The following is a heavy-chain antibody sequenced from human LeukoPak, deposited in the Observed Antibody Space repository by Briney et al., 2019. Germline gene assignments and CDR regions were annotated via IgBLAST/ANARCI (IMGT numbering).Heavy chain of an antibody. CDR2: IYHSGST. CDR3: AREGFDY. J-gene: IGHJ4*02. V-gene: IGHV4-38-2*02. Sequence: KPSETLSLTCAVSGYSISSGYYWGWIRQPPGKGLEWIGIIYHSGSTYYNPSLKSRVTISVDTSKNQFSLKLSSVTAADTAVYYCAREGFDYWGQGTLVTVSS. CDR1: GYSISSGYY.